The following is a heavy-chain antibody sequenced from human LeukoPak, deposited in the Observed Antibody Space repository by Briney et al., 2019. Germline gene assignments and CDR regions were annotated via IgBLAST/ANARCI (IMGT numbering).Heavy chain of an antibody. CDR1: GGSFSGYY. CDR2: INHSGRT. J-gene: IGHJ6*02. CDR3: ASQGGLLWFGELSGGMDV. D-gene: IGHD3-10*01. Sequence: SETLSLTCAVYGGSFSGYYWSWIRQPPGKGLEWIGEINHSGRTNYNPSLKSRVTISVDTSKNQFSLKLSSVAAGDTAVYYCASQGGLLWFGELSGGMDVWGQGTTVTVSS. V-gene: IGHV4-34*01.